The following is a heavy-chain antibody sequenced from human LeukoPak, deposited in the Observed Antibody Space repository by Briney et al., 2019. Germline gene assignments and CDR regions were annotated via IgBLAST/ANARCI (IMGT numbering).Heavy chain of an antibody. CDR3: AKDMVRGYYYGMDV. J-gene: IGHJ6*04. V-gene: IGHV3-30*18. CDR2: ISYDGSNK. CDR1: GFTFSSYG. D-gene: IGHD3-10*01. Sequence: GSLRLSCAASGFTFSSYGMHWVRQAPGKGLEWVAVISYDGSNKYYADSVKGRFTISRDNSKNTLYLQMNSLRAEDTAVYYCAKDMVRGYYYGMDVWGKGTTVTVSS.